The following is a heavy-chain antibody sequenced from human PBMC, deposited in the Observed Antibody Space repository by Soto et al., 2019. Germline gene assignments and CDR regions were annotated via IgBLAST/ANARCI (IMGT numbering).Heavy chain of an antibody. Sequence: EVQLVESGGGLVKPGGSLRLSCAASGFTFSSYSMNWVRQAPGKGLEWVSSISSSSSYIYYADSVKGRFTISRDNAKNSLYLQVNSLRAEDTAVYYCASRLTYCSSTSCPDYCGQGTLVTVSS. CDR1: GFTFSSYS. J-gene: IGHJ4*02. CDR2: ISSSSSYI. CDR3: ASRLTYCSSTSCPDY. D-gene: IGHD2-2*01. V-gene: IGHV3-21*01.